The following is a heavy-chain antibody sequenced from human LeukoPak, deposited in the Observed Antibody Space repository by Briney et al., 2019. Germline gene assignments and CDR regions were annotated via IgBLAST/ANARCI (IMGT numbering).Heavy chain of an antibody. CDR2: ISAYNGNS. CDR3: AREPPNYYDSTGPHLGY. D-gene: IGHD3-22*01. Sequence: ASVKVSCKASGYTFISYDISWVRQAPGQGLEWMGWISAYNGNSNYAQKLQGRVTLTTDTSTRTAYMELRSLRSDDTAVYYCAREPPNYYDSTGPHLGYWGQGTLVTVSS. J-gene: IGHJ4*02. CDR1: GYTFISYD. V-gene: IGHV1-18*01.